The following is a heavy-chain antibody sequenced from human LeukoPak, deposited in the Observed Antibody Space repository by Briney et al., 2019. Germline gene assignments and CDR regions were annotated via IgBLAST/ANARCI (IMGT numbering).Heavy chain of an antibody. Sequence: GASVKVSCTASGGTISSYVISWVRQAPGQGLEWMGGITPISGTANYAQEFQGRVTITADGSTSTAYMELSSLRSEDTAVYYCARDHYYDSSGYPGPSDAFDIWGQGTMVTVSS. CDR2: ITPISGTA. CDR1: GGTISSYV. D-gene: IGHD3-22*01. V-gene: IGHV1-69*13. CDR3: ARDHYYDSSGYPGPSDAFDI. J-gene: IGHJ3*02.